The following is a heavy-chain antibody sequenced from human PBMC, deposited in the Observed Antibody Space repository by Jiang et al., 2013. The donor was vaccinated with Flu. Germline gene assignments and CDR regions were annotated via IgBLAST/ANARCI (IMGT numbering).Heavy chain of an antibody. V-gene: IGHV1-18*01. D-gene: IGHD2-15*01. CDR3: ARYCSGGSCFIAPLDY. CDR2: INTYYGNT. Sequence: GAEVKTPGASVKVSCKASGYTFTDYGITWVRQAPGQGLEWMGWINTYYGNTNYAQKLQGRVTMTTDTSTSTAYMELRSLRSDDTAVYFCARYCSGGSCFIAPLDYWGQGTLVTVSS. CDR1: GYTFTDYG. J-gene: IGHJ4*02.